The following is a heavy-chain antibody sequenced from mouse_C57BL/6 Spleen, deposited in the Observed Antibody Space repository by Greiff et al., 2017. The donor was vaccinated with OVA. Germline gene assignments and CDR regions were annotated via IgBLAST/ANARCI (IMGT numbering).Heavy chain of an antibody. V-gene: IGHV1-15*01. CDR2: IDPETGGT. CDR3: TRSDGYGGAWFAY. CDR1: GYTFTDYE. D-gene: IGHD2-2*01. Sequence: QVQLQQSGAELVRPGASVTLSCKASGYTFTDYEMHWVKQTPVHGLEWIGAIDPETGGTAYNQKFKGKAILTADKSSSTAYMELRSLTSEDSAVYYCTRSDGYGGAWFAYWGQGTLVTVSA. J-gene: IGHJ3*01.